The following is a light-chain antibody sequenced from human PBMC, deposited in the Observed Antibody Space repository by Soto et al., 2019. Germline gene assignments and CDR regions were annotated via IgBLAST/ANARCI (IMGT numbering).Light chain of an antibody. V-gene: IGKV3-20*01. J-gene: IGKJ1*01. CDR2: GVS. Sequence: EIVLTQSPGTLSLSPGKRATLSYRASQSVSSSYLAWYQQKPGQAPRLLIYGVSSRPTGIPDRFSGSGSGTDFTLTISRLEPEDFAVYYCQQYGSSPWTFGQGTKVEIK. CDR1: QSVSSSY. CDR3: QQYGSSPWT.